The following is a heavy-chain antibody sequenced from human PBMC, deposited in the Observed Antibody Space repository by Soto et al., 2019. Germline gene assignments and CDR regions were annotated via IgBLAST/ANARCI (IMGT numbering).Heavy chain of an antibody. V-gene: IGHV3-33*01. CDR3: ARERGEMVNDY. Sequence: QVQLVESGGGVVQPGRSLRLSCAASGFTFSSYGMHWVRQAPGKGLEWVAVIWYDGSNKYYADSVKGRFTISRDNSKNTLYLQMNSLRAEDTAVYYCARERGEMVNDYWGQGTLVTVSS. D-gene: IGHD3-10*01. J-gene: IGHJ4*02. CDR1: GFTFSSYG. CDR2: IWYDGSNK.